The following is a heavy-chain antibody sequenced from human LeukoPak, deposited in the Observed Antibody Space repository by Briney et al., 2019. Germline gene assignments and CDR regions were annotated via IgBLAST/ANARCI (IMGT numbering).Heavy chain of an antibody. V-gene: IGHV1-24*01. CDR1: GYTLTELS. CDR3: ARVYDYVWGSYRYTGAFDI. J-gene: IGHJ3*02. D-gene: IGHD3-16*02. CDR2: FDPKDGDT. Sequence: GASVKVSCKVSGYTLTELSVHWVRQAPGKGLEWMGNFDPKDGDTIYAQRFQGRVTMTEDTSTHTAYMELSSLRSDDTALYHCARVYDYVWGSYRYTGAFDIWGQGTMVTVSS.